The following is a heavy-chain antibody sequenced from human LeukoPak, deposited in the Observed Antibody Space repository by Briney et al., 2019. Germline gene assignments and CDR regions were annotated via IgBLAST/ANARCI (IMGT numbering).Heavy chain of an antibody. V-gene: IGHV1-18*01. Sequence: GASVKVSLKAYGYTFMSHGFSWVRPPPAQGLGWVGLICGSSTNTNDAQRLQGRVTMTTDTSTTTAYMELMSLKSDDTAVYDWAIATGAWGHDGFDIWGQGTMVTVSS. J-gene: IGHJ3*02. CDR3: AIATGAWGHDGFDI. D-gene: IGHD3-16*01. CDR2: ICGSSTNT. CDR1: GYTFMSHG.